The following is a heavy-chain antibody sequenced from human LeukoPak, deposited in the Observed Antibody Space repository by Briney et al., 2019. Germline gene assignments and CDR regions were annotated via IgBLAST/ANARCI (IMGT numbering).Heavy chain of an antibody. CDR3: ARELLTGSHYYYYYMDV. D-gene: IGHD3-9*01. V-gene: IGHV4-4*07. Sequence: PSETLSLTCTVSGASISSYYWSWIRQPAGKALEWIGRIYVTGSTTYNPSLESRVTMSLDTSKNHFSLKLRSVTAADTAVYYCARELLTGSHYYYYYMDVWGKGTTVTISS. CDR2: IYVTGST. CDR1: GASISSYY. J-gene: IGHJ6*03.